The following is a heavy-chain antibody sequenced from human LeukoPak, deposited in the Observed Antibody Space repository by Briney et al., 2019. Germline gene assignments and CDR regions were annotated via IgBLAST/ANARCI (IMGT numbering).Heavy chain of an antibody. CDR3: ARTHEIYYYDGSGHYYDY. CDR2: IYHSGST. CDR1: GYSISSGYY. D-gene: IGHD3-22*01. Sequence: SETLSLTCAVSGYSISSGYYWGWIRQPPGKGLEWIGSIYHSGSTYYNPSLKSRVTISVDTSKNQFSLKLSSVTAADTAVYYCARTHEIYYYDGSGHYYDYWGQGTLVTVSS. J-gene: IGHJ4*02. V-gene: IGHV4-38-2*01.